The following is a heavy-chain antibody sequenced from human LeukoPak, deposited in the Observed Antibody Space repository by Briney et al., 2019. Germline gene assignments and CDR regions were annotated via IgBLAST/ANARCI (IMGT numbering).Heavy chain of an antibody. Sequence: ASVKVSCKASGYDFINHGISWVRQAPGQGLEWIGWRSIYNGNTDYKLQGRVTMTTDTSTSTSYMEVRSLRSDDTAVYYCARGGPFPSGSSSREYYLDYWGQGTLVTVSS. CDR1: GYDFINHG. V-gene: IGHV1-18*01. D-gene: IGHD6-6*01. J-gene: IGHJ4*02. CDR3: ARGGPFPSGSSSREYYLDY. CDR2: RSIYNGNT.